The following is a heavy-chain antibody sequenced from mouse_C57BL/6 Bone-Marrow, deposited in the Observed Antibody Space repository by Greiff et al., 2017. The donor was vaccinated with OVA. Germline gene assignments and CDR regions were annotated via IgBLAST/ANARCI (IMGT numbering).Heavy chain of an antibody. CDR3: TSYGSSYYYFDY. D-gene: IGHD1-1*01. CDR1: GYTFTSYW. V-gene: IGHV1-69*01. CDR2: IDPSDSYT. J-gene: IGHJ2*01. Sequence: QVQLQQPGAELVMPGASVKLSCKASGYTFTSYWMHWVKQRPGQGLEWIGEIDPSDSYTNYNQKFKGKSTLTVDKSSSTAYMQLSSLTSEDTAVYYCTSYGSSYYYFDYWGQGTTLTVSS.